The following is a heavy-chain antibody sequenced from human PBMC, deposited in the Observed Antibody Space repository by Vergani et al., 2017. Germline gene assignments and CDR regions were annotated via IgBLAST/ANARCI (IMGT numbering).Heavy chain of an antibody. CDR3: SRTEIFILRYFHWAL. V-gene: IGHV4-39*01. Sequence: QLHLQESGPGLVKPSETLSLTCTVSGGSITSSSYYWGWLRQPPGQGPVWIGIIYHSGGPYYNSSLKGRLTISVDTSKNQFSLEVTSLTAADTAIYFCSRTEIFILRYFHWALWGQGTLVTVSS. D-gene: IGHD3-9*01. CDR1: GGSITSSSYY. J-gene: IGHJ4*02. CDR2: IYHSGGP.